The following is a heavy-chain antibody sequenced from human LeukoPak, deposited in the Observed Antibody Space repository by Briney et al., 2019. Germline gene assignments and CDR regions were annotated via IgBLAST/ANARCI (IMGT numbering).Heavy chain of an antibody. CDR1: GFTFSSYS. D-gene: IGHD1-26*01. Sequence: GGSLRLSCAASGFTFSSYSMSWVRQAPGKGLEWVSIISDSGANTYYADSVRGRFTISRDNAKNSLYLQMNSLRGEDTAVYYCARWGVGDYWGQGTLVTVSS. CDR2: ISDSGANT. V-gene: IGHV3-23*01. CDR3: ARWGVGDY. J-gene: IGHJ4*02.